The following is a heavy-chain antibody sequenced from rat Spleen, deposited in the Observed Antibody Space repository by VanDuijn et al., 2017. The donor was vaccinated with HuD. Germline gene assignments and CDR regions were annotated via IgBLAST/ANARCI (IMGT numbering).Heavy chain of an antibody. CDR1: GFTFSSYY. D-gene: IGHD1-11*01. Sequence: EMQLVESGGGLVRPGRSMNLSCVASGFTFSSYYMAWVRQAPTKGLEWVASISNVGGDTHYRDSVKGRFTVSRDNAKATLYLQMDSLRSEDTATYYCTRLDYGGSYFDYWGQGVMVTVSS. V-gene: IGHV5-25*01. J-gene: IGHJ2*01. CDR3: TRLDYGGSYFDY. CDR2: ISNVGGDT.